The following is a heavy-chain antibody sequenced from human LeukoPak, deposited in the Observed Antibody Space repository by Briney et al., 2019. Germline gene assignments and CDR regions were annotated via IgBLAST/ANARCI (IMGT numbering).Heavy chain of an antibody. J-gene: IGHJ4*02. CDR2: IYTSGST. CDR3: ARGQGLERRDLGVDY. Sequence: TSETLSLTCTVSGGSISSYYWSWIRQPPGKGLEWIGYIYTSGSTNYNPSLKSRVTISVDTSKNQLSLKLRSVTAADTAVYYCARGQGLERRDLGVDYWGQGTLVTVSS. D-gene: IGHD1-1*01. CDR1: GGSISSYY. V-gene: IGHV4-4*09.